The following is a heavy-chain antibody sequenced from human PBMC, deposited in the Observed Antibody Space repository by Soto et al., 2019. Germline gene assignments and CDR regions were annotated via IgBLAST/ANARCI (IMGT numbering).Heavy chain of an antibody. CDR3: GRQPGHCGSTTCFGYYSVDV. CDR1: GGSISSGGYY. V-gene: IGHV4-31*03. CDR2: IYYSGST. Sequence: SETLSLTCTVSGGSISSGGYYWSWIRQHPGKGLEWIGYIYYSGSTYYNPSLKSRVTISVDTSKNQFSLKLSSVTAADTAVYYCGRQPGHCGSTTCFGYYSVDVWGQGTTVTVSS. D-gene: IGHD2-2*01. J-gene: IGHJ6*02.